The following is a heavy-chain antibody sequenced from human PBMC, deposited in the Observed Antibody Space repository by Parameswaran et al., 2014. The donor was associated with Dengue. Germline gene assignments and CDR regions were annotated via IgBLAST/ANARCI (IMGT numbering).Heavy chain of an antibody. Sequence: VRQAPGKGLEWMGIIYPGDSDTRYSPSFQGQVTISADKSISTAYLQWSSLKASDTAMYYCARYCSSTSCYAGGGTDYGMDVWGQGTTVTVSS. CDR2: IYPGDSDT. V-gene: IGHV5-51*01. CDR3: ARYCSSTSCYAGGGTDYGMDV. D-gene: IGHD2-2*01. J-gene: IGHJ6*02.